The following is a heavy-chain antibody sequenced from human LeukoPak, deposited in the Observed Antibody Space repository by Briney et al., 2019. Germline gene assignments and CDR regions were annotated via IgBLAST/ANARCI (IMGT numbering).Heavy chain of an antibody. Sequence: GSSVKVSCKASGGTFSSYAISWVRQAPGQGLEWMGGIIPIFDTANYAQKFQGRVTITADESTSTTYMELSSLRSEDTAVYYWARARAQLFGELPSNWFDPWGQGTLVTVSS. D-gene: IGHD3-10*01. CDR3: ARARAQLFGELPSNWFDP. CDR2: IIPIFDTA. J-gene: IGHJ5*02. V-gene: IGHV1-69*01. CDR1: GGTFSSYA.